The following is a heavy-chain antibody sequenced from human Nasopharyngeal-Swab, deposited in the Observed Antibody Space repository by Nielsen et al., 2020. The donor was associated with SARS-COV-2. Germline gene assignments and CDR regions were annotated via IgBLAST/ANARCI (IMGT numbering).Heavy chain of an antibody. CDR2: IDWDDDK. Sequence: SGPTLVKPTQTLTLTCTFSGFSLSARGMCVSWIRQPPGKALEWLARIDWDDDKYYSTSLKTRLTISKDTSKNQVVLTMTNMDPVDTATYYCARINYGGDPRTVDYWGQGTLVTVSS. CDR1: GFSLSARGMC. J-gene: IGHJ4*02. D-gene: IGHD4-23*01. V-gene: IGHV2-70*11. CDR3: ARINYGGDPRTVDY.